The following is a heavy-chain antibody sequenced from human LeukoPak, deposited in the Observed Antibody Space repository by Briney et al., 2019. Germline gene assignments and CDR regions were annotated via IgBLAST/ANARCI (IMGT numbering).Heavy chain of an antibody. V-gene: IGHV3-30*03. Sequence: GGSLRLSCAASGFTFSSYGMHWVRQAPGKGLEWVAVISYDGSNKGYADSVKGRFTLSRDNSKNTLYLHMSNLRVEDTAVYYCERDPSEYEWQRGWYRDFWGQGSQVTVSS. J-gene: IGHJ4*02. CDR3: ERDPSEYEWQRGWYRDF. CDR2: ISYDGSNK. CDR1: GFTFSSYG. D-gene: IGHD6-19*01.